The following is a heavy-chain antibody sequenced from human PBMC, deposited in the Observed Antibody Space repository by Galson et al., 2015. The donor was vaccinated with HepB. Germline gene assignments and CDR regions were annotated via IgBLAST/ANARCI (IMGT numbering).Heavy chain of an antibody. V-gene: IGHV3-48*01. Sequence: SLRLSCAASGFTFSSYSMNWVRQAPGKGLEWVSYISSSSSTIYYAESVKGRFTITIDKANNYLYLQMNSLRAEDTAVYYCARDRGNTAPYYFDYWGQGTLVTVSS. CDR2: ISSSSSTI. CDR1: GFTFSSYS. J-gene: IGHJ4*02. CDR3: ARDRGNTAPYYFDY. D-gene: IGHD2-21*02.